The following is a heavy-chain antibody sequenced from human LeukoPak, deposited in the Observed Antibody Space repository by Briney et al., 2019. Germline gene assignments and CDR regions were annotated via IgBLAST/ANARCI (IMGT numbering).Heavy chain of an antibody. CDR2: INHSGST. J-gene: IGHJ4*02. Sequence: GSLRLSCAASGFTFSSYGMHWVRQPPGKELEWIGEINHSGSTNYNPSLKSRVTISVDTSRNQFSLKLSSVTAADTAVYYCARDSRLPIAAAGIDYWGQGTLVTVSS. CDR3: ARDSRLPIAAAGIDY. CDR1: GFTFSSYG. D-gene: IGHD6-13*01. V-gene: IGHV4-34*01.